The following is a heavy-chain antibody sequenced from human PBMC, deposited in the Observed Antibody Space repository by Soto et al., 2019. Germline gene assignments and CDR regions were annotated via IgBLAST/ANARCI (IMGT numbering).Heavy chain of an antibody. CDR2: ISSSSSYI. V-gene: IGHV3-21*01. Sequence: GGSLRLSCAASGFTFSSYSMNWVRQAPGKGLEWVSSISSSSSYIYYADSVKGRFTISRDNAKNSLYLQMNSLRAEDTAVYYCARDQREMATKEGAFDIWGQGTMVTVSS. D-gene: IGHD5-12*01. J-gene: IGHJ3*02. CDR3: ARDQREMATKEGAFDI. CDR1: GFTFSSYS.